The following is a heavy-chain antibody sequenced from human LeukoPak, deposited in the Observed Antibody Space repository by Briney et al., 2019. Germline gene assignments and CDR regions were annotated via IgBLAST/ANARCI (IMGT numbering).Heavy chain of an antibody. Sequence: GRSLRLSCAASGFTFSSYAMHWVRQAPGKGLEWVAVISYDGSNKYYADSVKGRFTISRDNSKNTLYLQMSSLRAEDTAVYYCARVPTYYYGSGSYYNVGYFDYWGQGTLVTVSS. CDR3: ARVPTYYYGSGSYYNVGYFDY. CDR2: ISYDGSNK. CDR1: GFTFSSYA. V-gene: IGHV3-30*04. D-gene: IGHD3-10*01. J-gene: IGHJ4*02.